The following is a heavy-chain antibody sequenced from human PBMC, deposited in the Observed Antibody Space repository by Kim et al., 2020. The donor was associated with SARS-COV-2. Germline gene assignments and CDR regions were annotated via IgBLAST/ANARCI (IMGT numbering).Heavy chain of an antibody. CDR1: GFTFSSYW. V-gene: IGHV3-7*01. Sequence: GGSLRLSCAASGFTFSSYWMSWVRQAPGKGLEWVANIKQDGSEKYYVDSVKGRFTISRDNAKNSLYLQMNSLRAEDTAVYYCARVGRGYFDWLLHRSYDAFDIWGQGTMVTVSS. CDR3: ARVGRGYFDWLLHRSYDAFDI. D-gene: IGHD3-9*01. CDR2: IKQDGSEK. J-gene: IGHJ3*02.